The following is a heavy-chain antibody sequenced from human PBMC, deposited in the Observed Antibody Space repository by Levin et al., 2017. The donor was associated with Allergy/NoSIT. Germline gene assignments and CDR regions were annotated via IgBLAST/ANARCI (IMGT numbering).Heavy chain of an antibody. CDR2: IYSGGST. D-gene: IGHD3-22*01. V-gene: IGHV3-66*01. CDR1: GFTVSSNY. CDR3: ARYYYDSSGYFPYYFDY. Sequence: PGGSLRLSCAASGFTVSSNYMSWVRQAPGKGLEWVSVIYSGGSTYYADSVKGRFTISRDNSKNTLYLQMNSLRAEDTAVYYCARYYYDSSGYFPYYFDYWGQGTLVTVSS. J-gene: IGHJ4*02.